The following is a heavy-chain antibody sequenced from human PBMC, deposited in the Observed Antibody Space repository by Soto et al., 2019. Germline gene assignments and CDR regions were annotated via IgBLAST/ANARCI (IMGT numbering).Heavy chain of an antibody. CDR2: IKHDGSVQ. CDR3: ARAPYSNGWYRFDL. CDR1: GFTFSGYW. J-gene: IGHJ4*02. V-gene: IGHV3-7*03. D-gene: IGHD6-19*01. Sequence: QLVESGGGLVQPGGSLRLSCEASGFTFSGYWMSWVRQAPGKGLEWVADIKHDGSVQYYVDSVKGRFTISRDNAKKLPYLQMNGLRAEDTALYYCARAPYSNGWYRFDLWGQGTLVTVSS.